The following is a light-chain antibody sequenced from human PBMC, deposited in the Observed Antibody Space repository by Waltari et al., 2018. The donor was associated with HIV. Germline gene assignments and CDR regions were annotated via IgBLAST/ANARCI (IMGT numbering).Light chain of an antibody. CDR3: QQYFSTPHT. J-gene: IGKJ4*01. Sequence: DIVMTQSPDSLAVSLGERTTINCKSSQSVLYSPYHYNYLAWYQQKPGQPPRLLIYWASTRESGVPDRFSGSGSGTDFTLTISSLQAEDVAVYYCQQYFSTPHTFAGGTKVEIK. V-gene: IGKV4-1*01. CDR1: QSVLYSPYHYNY. CDR2: WAS.